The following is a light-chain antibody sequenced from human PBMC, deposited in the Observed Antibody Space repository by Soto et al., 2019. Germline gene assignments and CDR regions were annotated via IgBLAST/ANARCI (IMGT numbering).Light chain of an antibody. Sequence: QSALTQPASVSGSPGQSITISCTGTSSDVGAYNYVSWYQQHPGKAPKLMIYEVSNRPSGVSNRFSGSKSGNTASLTISGLQAEDEDDYYCISYTRNSTLVFGGGTKLTVL. CDR3: ISYTRNSTLV. V-gene: IGLV2-14*01. J-gene: IGLJ2*01. CDR1: SSDVGAYNY. CDR2: EVS.